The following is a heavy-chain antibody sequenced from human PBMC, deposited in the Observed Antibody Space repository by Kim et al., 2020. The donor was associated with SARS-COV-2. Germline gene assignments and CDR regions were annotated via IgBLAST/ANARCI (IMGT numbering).Heavy chain of an antibody. V-gene: IGHV3-21*01. Sequence: GGSLRLSCAASGFTFSSYSMNWVRQAPGKGLEWVSSISSSSSYIYYADSVKGRFTISRDNAKNSLYLQMNSLRAEDTAVYYCARVVAESRLLRRWGWFDPWGQGTLVTVSS. CDR2: ISSSSSYI. CDR1: GFTFSSYS. CDR3: ARVVAESRLLRRWGWFDP. J-gene: IGHJ5*02. D-gene: IGHD2-21*02.